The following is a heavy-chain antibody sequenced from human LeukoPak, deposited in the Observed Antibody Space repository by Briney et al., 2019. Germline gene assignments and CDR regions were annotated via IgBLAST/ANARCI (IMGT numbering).Heavy chain of an antibody. CDR3: ARSKVIVGSADAFDI. J-gene: IGHJ3*02. CDR1: GFTFSDYW. CDR2: ISSDGSRV. D-gene: IGHD3-22*01. Sequence: GGSLRLSCAASGFTFSDYWMHWVRQAPGKGLVWVSRISSDGSRVTYADSVKGRVTISRDNAKNSLYLQMNSLRAEDTAVYYCARSKVIVGSADAFDIWGQGTMVTVSS. V-gene: IGHV3-74*01.